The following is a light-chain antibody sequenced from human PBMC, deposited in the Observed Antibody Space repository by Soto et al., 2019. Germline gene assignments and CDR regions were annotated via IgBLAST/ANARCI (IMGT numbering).Light chain of an antibody. CDR2: GAS. CDR1: QSVSSSY. J-gene: IGKJ4*01. CDR3: QQYGSSPTT. V-gene: IGKV3-20*01. Sequence: EMVLTQSPGTLSLSPGERATLSCRASQSVSSSYLAWYQQKPGQAARLLIYGASSRATGIPDRFSGSGSGTDFTLTISRLEPEDFAVYYCQQYGSSPTTFGGGTKVEIK.